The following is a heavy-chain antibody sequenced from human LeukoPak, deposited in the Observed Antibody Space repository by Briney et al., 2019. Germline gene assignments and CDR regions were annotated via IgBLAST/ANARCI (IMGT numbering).Heavy chain of an antibody. CDR1: GYTFTSNY. CDR2: ISPSGGST. CDR3: ARGLPYPDGSGYHYFDY. D-gene: IGHD3-22*01. Sequence: ASVKVSCKAFGYTFTSNYMHWVRQAPGQGPEWMGVISPSGGSTTYAQKFQGRVTVTRDTSINTAYMELRGLTSDDTAVYYCARGLPYPDGSGYHYFDYWGQGTLVTVSS. V-gene: IGHV1-46*01. J-gene: IGHJ4*02.